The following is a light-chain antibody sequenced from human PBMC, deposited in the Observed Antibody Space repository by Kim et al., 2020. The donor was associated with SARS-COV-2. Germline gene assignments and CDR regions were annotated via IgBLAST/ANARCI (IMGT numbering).Light chain of an antibody. CDR2: DAS. V-gene: IGKV3-11*01. CDR1: QGVRNF. J-gene: IGKJ2*03. Sequence: SLSPGESAILSCRASQGVRNFFVWYQQRPGQAPRLLIYDASKRATGIPARFSGSGSGTDFTLTISSLEPEDSAVYYCQQRSSWPYSFGQGTKLEI. CDR3: QQRSSWPYS.